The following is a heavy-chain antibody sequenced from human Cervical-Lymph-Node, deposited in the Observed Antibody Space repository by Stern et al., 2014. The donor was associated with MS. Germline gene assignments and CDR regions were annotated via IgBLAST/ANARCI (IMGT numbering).Heavy chain of an antibody. CDR1: GGSISNYY. CDR3: ARDGRYDFWSFDY. Sequence: QVQLVESGPGLVKPSETLSLTCTVSGGSISNYYWSWIRQPPGKELEWIGYIYHSGNTNYNPSLKSRVPIPIDTPKTQFSLKRTSVTAADTAVYYCARDGRYDFWSFDYWGQGTLVTVSS. V-gene: IGHV4-59*12. D-gene: IGHD3-3*01. J-gene: IGHJ4*02. CDR2: IYHSGNT.